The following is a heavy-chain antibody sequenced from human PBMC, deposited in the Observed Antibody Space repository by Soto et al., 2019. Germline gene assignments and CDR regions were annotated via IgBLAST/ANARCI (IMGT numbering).Heavy chain of an antibody. Sequence: PSETLSLTCAVYGGSFSGYYWSWIRQPPGKGLEWIGEINHSGSTNYNPSLKSRVTISVDTSKNQFSLKLSSVTAADTAVYYCAREGLSSSFSYYYYMDVWGKGTTVTVSS. CDR3: AREGLSSSFSYYYYMDV. V-gene: IGHV4-34*01. D-gene: IGHD6-13*01. CDR2: INHSGST. J-gene: IGHJ6*03. CDR1: GGSFSGYY.